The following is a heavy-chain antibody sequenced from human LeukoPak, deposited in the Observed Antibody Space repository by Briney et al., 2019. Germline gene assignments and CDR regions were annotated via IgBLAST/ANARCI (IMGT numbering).Heavy chain of an antibody. J-gene: IGHJ6*03. CDR3: ARESSVVPAATDYYYYYMDV. D-gene: IGHD2-2*01. V-gene: IGHV3-21*01. CDR1: GFTFRSYS. CDR2: ISSSSSYI. Sequence: GGSLRLSCAASGFTFRSYSMNWVRPAPGKGLEWFSSISSSSSYIYYADSVKGRFTISRDNAKNSLYLQMNSLRAEDTAVYYCARESSVVPAATDYYYYYMDVWGKGTTVTVSS.